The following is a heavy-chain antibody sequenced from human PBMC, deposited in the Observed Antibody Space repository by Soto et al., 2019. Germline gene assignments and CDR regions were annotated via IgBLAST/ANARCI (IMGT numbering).Heavy chain of an antibody. Sequence: QVQLVQSGAEEKKPGASVKVSCKASGYTFTSYAMHWVRQAPGQRLEWMGWINAGNGNTKYSQKFQGRVTITRDTSASTAYLGLSSLRSEDTAVYYCARGGLAFWFDPLGQGTLVTVSS. D-gene: IGHD6-25*01. CDR2: INAGNGNT. V-gene: IGHV1-3*05. J-gene: IGHJ5*02. CDR3: ARGGLAFWFDP. CDR1: GYTFTSYA.